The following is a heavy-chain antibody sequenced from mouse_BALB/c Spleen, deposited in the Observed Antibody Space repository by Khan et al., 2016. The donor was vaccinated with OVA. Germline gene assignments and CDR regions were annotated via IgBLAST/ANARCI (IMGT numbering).Heavy chain of an antibody. D-gene: IGHD1-1*01. CDR2: ISCYNGST. V-gene: IGHV1S34*01. CDR1: GYSFTGYY. Sequence: LVKTGASVKISCKASGYSFTGYYMHWVKQSHGKSLEWIGYISCYNGSTTYNQKFKGKATFTVDTSSSTVYMQFNSLTSEDSAVYYCARGDDYGSSSFAYWGQGNLVTVSA. J-gene: IGHJ3*01. CDR3: ARGDDYGSSSFAY.